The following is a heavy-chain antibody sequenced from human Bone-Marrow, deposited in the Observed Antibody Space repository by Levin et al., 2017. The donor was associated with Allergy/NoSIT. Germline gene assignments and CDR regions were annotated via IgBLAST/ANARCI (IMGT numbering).Heavy chain of an antibody. CDR3: ARDGGFGELSQRYFEY. CDR2: ISYDGTNK. Sequence: LSLTCAASGFTFRSYAMHWVRQAPGKGLEWVAIISYDGTNKYYPDSVKGRFTISRDNSKNTLYLQMNSLRVEDTALYYCARDGGFGELSQRYFEYWGQGTLVTVSS. V-gene: IGHV3-30-3*01. J-gene: IGHJ4*02. CDR1: GFTFRSYA. D-gene: IGHD3-10*01.